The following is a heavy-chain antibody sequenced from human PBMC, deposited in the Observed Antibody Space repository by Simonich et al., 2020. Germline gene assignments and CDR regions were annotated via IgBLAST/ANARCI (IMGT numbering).Heavy chain of an antibody. CDR1: GYTFTGYY. J-gene: IGHJ3*02. D-gene: IGHD7-27*01. CDR3: ARGPRWTGDDAFDI. V-gene: IGHV1-2*02. CDR2: INPNSGGT. Sequence: QVQLVQSGAEVKKPGASVKVSCKASGYTFTGYYRHWVRQAPGPGLEMMGVINPNSGGTNYAQTFQGRVTMTMDTSISTAYMELSRLRSDDTAVYYCARGPRWTGDDAFDIWGQGTMVTVSS.